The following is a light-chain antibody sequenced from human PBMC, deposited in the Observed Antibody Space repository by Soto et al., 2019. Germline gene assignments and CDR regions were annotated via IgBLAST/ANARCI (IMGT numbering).Light chain of an antibody. Sequence: DIQMTQSPSSLSASVGDRVSFSCQASQDIRNNLNWYQHKPGKAPNLLIFDASNLETGVTSRFSGGGSGTEFTFTISSLQAEDIATYYCQQYDSLPPTFGGGTKVDI. CDR3: QQYDSLPPT. CDR2: DAS. CDR1: QDIRNN. V-gene: IGKV1-33*01. J-gene: IGKJ4*01.